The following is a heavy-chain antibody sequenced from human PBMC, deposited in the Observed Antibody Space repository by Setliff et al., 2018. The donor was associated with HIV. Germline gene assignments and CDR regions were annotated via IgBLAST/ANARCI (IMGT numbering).Heavy chain of an antibody. CDR2: ISRDGRET. Sequence: GGSLRLSCRASGFNFNTYWMSWVRQSPGKGLEFVANISRDGRETNHMDSVKGRFTISRDNAETSLYLQMNSLRVEDTAVYYCARDPGSSAFDMWGQGTMVTVSS. J-gene: IGHJ3*02. CDR3: ARDPGSSAFDM. V-gene: IGHV3-7*03. CDR1: GFNFNTYW.